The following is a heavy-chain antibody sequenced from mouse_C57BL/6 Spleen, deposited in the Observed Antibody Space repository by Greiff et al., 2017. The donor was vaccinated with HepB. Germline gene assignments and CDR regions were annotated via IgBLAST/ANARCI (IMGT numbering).Heavy chain of an antibody. V-gene: IGHV1-80*01. CDR3: AREDYLAFFDY. J-gene: IGHJ2*01. CDR2: IYPGDGDT. D-gene: IGHD2-13*01. Sequence: VKLMESGAELVKPGASVKISCKASGYAFSSYWMNWVKQRPGKGLEWIGQIYPGDGDTNYNGKFKGKATLTADKSSSTAYMQLSSLTSEDSAVYFCAREDYLAFFDYWGQGTTLTVSS. CDR1: GYAFSSYW.